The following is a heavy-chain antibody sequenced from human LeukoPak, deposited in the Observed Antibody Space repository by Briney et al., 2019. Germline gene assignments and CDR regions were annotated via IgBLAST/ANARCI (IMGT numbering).Heavy chain of an antibody. J-gene: IGHJ5*02. CDR3: ARQWELPSLYYNWFDP. CDR2: IYYSGST. Sequence: SETLSLTCTVSGGSISSYYWSWIRQPPGKGLEWIGYIYYSGSTNYNPSLKSRVTISVDTSKNQFSLKLSSVTAADTAVYYCARQWELPSLYYNWFDPWGQGTLVTVSS. V-gene: IGHV4-59*01. CDR1: GGSISSYY. D-gene: IGHD1-26*01.